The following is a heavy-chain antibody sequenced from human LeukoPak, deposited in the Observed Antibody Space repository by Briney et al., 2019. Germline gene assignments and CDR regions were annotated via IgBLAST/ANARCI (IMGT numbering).Heavy chain of an antibody. CDR3: ARGRRYGYNSDC. Sequence: GGSLRLSCAASGFTVSSNYMSWGRQAPGKGLEWVSVIYSGGSTYYADSVKGRFTISRDNSKNTLYLQMNSLRAEDTAVYYCARGRRYGYNSDCWGQGTLVTVSS. J-gene: IGHJ4*02. CDR2: IYSGGST. CDR1: GFTVSSNY. D-gene: IGHD5-24*01. V-gene: IGHV3-53*01.